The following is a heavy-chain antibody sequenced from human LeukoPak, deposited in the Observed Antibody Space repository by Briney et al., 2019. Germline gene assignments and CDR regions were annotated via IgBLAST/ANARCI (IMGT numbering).Heavy chain of an antibody. CDR3: AAKEGTRSDFDY. CDR1: GFTFSSYE. V-gene: IGHV3-48*03. J-gene: IGHJ4*02. CDR2: ISSSGSTT. D-gene: IGHD1-14*01. Sequence: PGGSLRLSCVASGFTFSSYEMNWAGQAPGKGLEWVSYISSSGSTTHYADSAKGRFTISRDNAKNSLYLQMNSLRGEDTAVYYCAAKEGTRSDFDYWGQGTLVTVAS.